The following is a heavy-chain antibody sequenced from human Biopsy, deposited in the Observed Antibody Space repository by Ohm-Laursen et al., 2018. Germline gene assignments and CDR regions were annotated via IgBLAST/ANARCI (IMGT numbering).Heavy chain of an antibody. V-gene: IGHV4-59*01. CDR1: GGSTSSDY. CDR2: IYYSGST. CDR3: ARATNSTGWPYYYFYGMDV. Sequence: PPGTLSLTCTVSGGSTSSDYWSWIRQTPGKGLEWIGYIYYSGSTNYNPSLKSRVTISVDTSKNQFSLRLNSVTAADTAVYYCARATNSTGWPYYYFYGMDVWGQGTTVTVSS. D-gene: IGHD2/OR15-2a*01. J-gene: IGHJ6*02.